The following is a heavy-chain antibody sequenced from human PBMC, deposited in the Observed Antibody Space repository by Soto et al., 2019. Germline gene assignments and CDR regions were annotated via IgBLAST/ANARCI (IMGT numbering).Heavy chain of an antibody. CDR2: IIPIFGTA. J-gene: IGHJ6*02. CDR1: GGTFSSYA. CDR3: ARVLAVLVPAGSDPYYYGMDV. V-gene: IGHV1-69*12. D-gene: IGHD2-2*01. Sequence: QVQLVQSGAEVKKPGSSVKVSCKASGGTFSSYAISWVRQAPGQGLEWMGGIIPIFGTANYAQKFQGRVTITADEPTSTAYMELSSLRSEDTAVYYCARVLAVLVPAGSDPYYYGMDVWGQGTTVTVSS.